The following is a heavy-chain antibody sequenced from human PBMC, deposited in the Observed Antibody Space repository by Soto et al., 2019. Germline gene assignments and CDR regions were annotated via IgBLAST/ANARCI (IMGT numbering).Heavy chain of an antibody. J-gene: IGHJ5*02. CDR2: IDPSDSYT. V-gene: IGHV5-10-1*03. CDR1: GYSFTSYW. D-gene: IGHD6-6*01. CDR3: ARLWGDGYSSSMGWFDP. Sequence: DVQLVQSGAEVKKPGESLRISCKGSGYSFTSYWISWVRQMPGKGLEWMGRIDPSDSYTNYSPSFQGHVTISADKSISTAYLQWSSLKASDTAMYYCARLWGDGYSSSMGWFDPWGQGTLVTVSS.